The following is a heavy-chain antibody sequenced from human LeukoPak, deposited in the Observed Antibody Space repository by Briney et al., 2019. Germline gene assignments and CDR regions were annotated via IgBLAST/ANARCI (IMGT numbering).Heavy chain of an antibody. CDR2: VYYSGST. J-gene: IGHJ5*02. CDR3: ARGTMMVGP. V-gene: IGHV4-59*01. D-gene: IGHD3-22*01. Sequence: PSETLSLTCTVSGGSINNYYWSWIRQPPGKGLEWIGFVYYSGSTNYNPSLESRVTISVDTSKNQFSLKLSSVAAADTAVYYCARGTMMVGPWGQGTLVTVSS. CDR1: GGSINNYY.